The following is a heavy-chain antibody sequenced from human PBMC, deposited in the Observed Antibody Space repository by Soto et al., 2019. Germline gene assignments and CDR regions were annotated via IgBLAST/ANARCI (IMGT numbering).Heavy chain of an antibody. V-gene: IGHV2-26*01. J-gene: IGHJ6*03. CDR3: ARIERYFDWLPTYYYYYMDV. D-gene: IGHD3-9*01. CDR1: GFSLSNARMG. Sequence: QVTLKESGPVLVKPTETLTLTCTVSGFSLSNARMGVSWIRQPPGKALEWLAHIFSNDEKSYSTSLKSRLTLSKDTSKSQVVLTMTNMDPVDTATYYCARIERYFDWLPTYYYYYMDVWGKGTTVTVSS. CDR2: IFSNDEK.